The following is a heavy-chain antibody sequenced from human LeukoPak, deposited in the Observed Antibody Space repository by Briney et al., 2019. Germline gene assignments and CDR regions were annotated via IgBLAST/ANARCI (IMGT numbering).Heavy chain of an antibody. CDR2: IIPIFGTA. CDR1: GGTFSSYA. J-gene: IGHJ4*02. Sequence: SVKVSCKGSGGTFSSYAISWVRQAPGQGLEWMGGIIPIFGTANYAQKFQGRVTITTDESTSTAYMELSSLRSEDTAVYYCASSKVVVIAMFDYWGQGTLVTVSS. V-gene: IGHV1-69*05. D-gene: IGHD2-21*01. CDR3: ASSKVVVIAMFDY.